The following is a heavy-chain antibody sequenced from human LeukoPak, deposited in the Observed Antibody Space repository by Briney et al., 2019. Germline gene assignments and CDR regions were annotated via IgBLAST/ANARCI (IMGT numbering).Heavy chain of an antibody. Sequence: SETLSLTCTVSGDAFSIDSYCWSWIRQPPGKGLEWIGYIYYSGTTKQNPSLKSRVTLSVDTSKNQLYLKLNSVTAADTAVYYCARDSRGYYDSSGYFDHWGQGTLVTVSS. CDR1: GDAFSIDSYC. J-gene: IGHJ4*02. CDR2: IYYSGTT. V-gene: IGHV4-61*01. D-gene: IGHD3-22*01. CDR3: ARDSRGYYDSSGYFDH.